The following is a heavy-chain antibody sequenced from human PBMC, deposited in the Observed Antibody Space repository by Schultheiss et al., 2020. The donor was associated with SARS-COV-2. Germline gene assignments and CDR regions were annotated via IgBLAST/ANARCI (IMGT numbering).Heavy chain of an antibody. CDR1: GGSFSGYF. V-gene: IGHV4-38-2*01. D-gene: IGHD5-24*01. J-gene: IGHJ5*02. CDR3: ARQSPYNYGYNWFDP. Sequence: SETLSLTCAVYGGSFSGYFWGWIRQPPGKGLEWIGSFYHSGSTYYNPSLKRRVTISVDTSKNQFSLKLTSVTAADTAVYYCARQSPYNYGYNWFDPWGQGTLVTVSS. CDR2: FYHSGST.